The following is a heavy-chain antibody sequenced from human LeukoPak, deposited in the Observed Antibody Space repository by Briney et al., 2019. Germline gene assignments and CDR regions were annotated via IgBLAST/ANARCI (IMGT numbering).Heavy chain of an antibody. CDR1: GYTFTSYG. V-gene: IGHV1-18*01. D-gene: IGHD3-22*01. CDR3: AKVKGDSSGYSDDYYFDY. CDR2: ISAYNDNT. Sequence: ASVKVSCKASGYTFTSYGISWMRQAPGQGLEWMGWISAYNDNTNYAQKFQGRVTMTTDTSTSTAYMELRSLRSDDTAVYYCAKVKGDSSGYSDDYYFDYWGQGTLVTVSS. J-gene: IGHJ4*02.